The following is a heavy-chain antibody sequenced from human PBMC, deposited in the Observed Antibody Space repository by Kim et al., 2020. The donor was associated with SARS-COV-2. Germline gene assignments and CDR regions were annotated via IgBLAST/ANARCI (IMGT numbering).Heavy chain of an antibody. J-gene: IGHJ4*02. CDR1: GYSISSGYY. D-gene: IGHD3-10*01. CDR2: IYHSGST. Sequence: SETLSLTCTVSGYSISSGYYWCWIRQPPGKGLEWIGSIYHSGSTYYNPSLKSRVTISVDTSKNQFSLKLSSVTAADTAVYYCARVRAGLSGSYLFDYWGQGTLGTVSP. CDR3: ARVRAGLSGSYLFDY. V-gene: IGHV4-38-2*02.